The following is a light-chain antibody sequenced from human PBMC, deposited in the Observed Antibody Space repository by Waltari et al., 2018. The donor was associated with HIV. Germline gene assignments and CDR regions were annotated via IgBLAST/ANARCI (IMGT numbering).Light chain of an antibody. V-gene: IGLV2-8*01. CDR2: EVN. Sequence: QSALTQPPSASGSPGQSVTIPCTGTSSAVGNYNYVSWYQQHPGKAPKLMIYEVNKRPSGVPDRFSGSKSGNTASLTVSGLQAEDEAEYYCSSYAATNTLVFGGGTKVTVL. CDR1: SSAVGNYNY. CDR3: SSYAATNTLV. J-gene: IGLJ3*02.